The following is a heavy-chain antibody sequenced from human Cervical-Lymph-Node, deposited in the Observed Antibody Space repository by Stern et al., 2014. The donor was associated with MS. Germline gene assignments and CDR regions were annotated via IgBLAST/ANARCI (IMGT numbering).Heavy chain of an antibody. CDR3: ARGLLGSENAFDI. CDR2: ISAYNGNT. Sequence: VKLEQSGAEGKKTGASVKGYCKAYGYTFTSYGISGVRQAPGQGGEWMGWISAYNGNTNYAQKLQGRVTMTTDTSTSTAYMELRSLRSDDTAVYYCARGLLGSENAFDIWGQGTMVTVSS. D-gene: IGHD2-15*01. CDR1: GYTFTSYG. J-gene: IGHJ3*02. V-gene: IGHV1-18*01.